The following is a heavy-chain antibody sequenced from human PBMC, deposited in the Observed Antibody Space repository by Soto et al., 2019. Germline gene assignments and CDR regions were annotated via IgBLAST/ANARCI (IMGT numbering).Heavy chain of an antibody. V-gene: IGHV3-23*01. CDR2: ISGSGGST. J-gene: IGHJ6*02. Sequence: EVQLLESGGGLVKPGGSLRLSCAASGFTFSSYAMSWVRQAPGKGLEWVSAISGSGGSTYYADSVKGRFTISRDNSKNTLYLQMNSLRAEDTAVYYCAKDLHDIVVVVAAPWSYYGMDVWGQGTTVTVSS. CDR3: AKDLHDIVVVVAAPWSYYGMDV. D-gene: IGHD2-15*01. CDR1: GFTFSSYA.